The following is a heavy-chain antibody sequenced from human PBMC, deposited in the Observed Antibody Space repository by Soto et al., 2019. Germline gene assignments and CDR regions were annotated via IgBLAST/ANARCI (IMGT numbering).Heavy chain of an antibody. D-gene: IGHD3-3*01. J-gene: IGHJ3*02. CDR1: GYPVTAYY. CDR2: INPATGAA. V-gene: IGHV1-2*07. CDR3: ARGGGVGVAGSAAFDM. Sequence: QLHLVQSGAVVKKPGASVTVSCSASGYPVTAYYMHWVRQAPGRGLEWMGGINPATGAAKYTHTFRGRVTMPRDTSTNTGFTEQSGLTSEDTGVFYCARGGGVGVAGSAAFDMWGQGTLVTVSS.